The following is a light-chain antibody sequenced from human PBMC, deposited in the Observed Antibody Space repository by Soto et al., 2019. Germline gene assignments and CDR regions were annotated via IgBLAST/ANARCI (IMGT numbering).Light chain of an antibody. Sequence: EIVLTQSPVTLSLSPGERATLSCWASQSVSSSYLAWYQQKPGQAPRLLIYGASSRATGIPDRFSGSGSGTDFTLTISRLEPEDFAMYYCQQYGSSLWTIGQGTKVEIK. CDR2: GAS. CDR3: QQYGSSLWT. V-gene: IGKV3-20*01. J-gene: IGKJ1*01. CDR1: QSVSSSY.